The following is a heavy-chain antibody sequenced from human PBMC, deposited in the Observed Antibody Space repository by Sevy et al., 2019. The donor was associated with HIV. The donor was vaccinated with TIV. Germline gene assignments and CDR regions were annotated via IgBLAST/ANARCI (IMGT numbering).Heavy chain of an antibody. CDR1: GGSISSYY. CDR2: NNYSGST. Sequence: SETLSLTCTVSGGSISSYYWSWIRQPPGKGLEWIGYNNYSGSTNYNPSLKSRVTISVDTSKNQFSLKLSSVTAADTAVYSRAGEDYGGNSGAFDIWGQGTMVTVSS. D-gene: IGHD4-17*01. CDR3: AGEDYGGNSGAFDI. V-gene: IGHV4-59*01. J-gene: IGHJ3*02.